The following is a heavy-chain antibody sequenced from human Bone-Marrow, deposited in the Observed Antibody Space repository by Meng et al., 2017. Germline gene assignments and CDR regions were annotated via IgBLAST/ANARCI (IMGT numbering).Heavy chain of an antibody. CDR3: AREGLLWFGELDY. CDR2: IDSDGSST. Sequence: GGSLRLSCAASGFTFSSYWMHWVRQAPGKGLVWVSRIDSDGSSTSYADSVKGRFTISRDNAKNTLYLQMNSLRAEDTAVYYCAREGLLWFGELDYWGQGTLVTAS. V-gene: IGHV3-74*01. D-gene: IGHD3-10*01. J-gene: IGHJ4*02. CDR1: GFTFSSYW.